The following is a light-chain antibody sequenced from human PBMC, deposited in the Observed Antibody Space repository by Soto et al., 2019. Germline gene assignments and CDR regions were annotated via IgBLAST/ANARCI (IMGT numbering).Light chain of an antibody. J-gene: IGKJ5*01. CDR3: MQGLQDLT. V-gene: IGKV2-28*01. CDR1: DSLLYSNGYNY. Sequence: IVMTQSPLYVRVTPGEQASLSRRCSDSLLYSNGYNYLDWYLQRPGQSPQLLIYLGSNRAPGVPDRFSGSGSGTDFTLKISRVEAEDVGVYYCMQGLQDLTFGQGKRLEIK. CDR2: LGS.